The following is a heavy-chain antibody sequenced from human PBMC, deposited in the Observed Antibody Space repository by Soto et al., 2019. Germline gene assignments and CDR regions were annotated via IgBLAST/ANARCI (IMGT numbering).Heavy chain of an antibody. Sequence: QVQLQESGPGLVKPSETLSLTCSVSGAFLSGYYWSWIRQPPGKGLEWIGYISYRGSPKYNPSLKSRVTISIGTSENEFSLKVNSVTATDTATYYCAAYTWKDGDYFDYWGQGTLVTVSS. D-gene: IGHD1-1*01. CDR3: AAYTWKDGDYFDY. CDR1: GAFLSGYY. J-gene: IGHJ4*02. CDR2: ISYRGSP. V-gene: IGHV4-59*08.